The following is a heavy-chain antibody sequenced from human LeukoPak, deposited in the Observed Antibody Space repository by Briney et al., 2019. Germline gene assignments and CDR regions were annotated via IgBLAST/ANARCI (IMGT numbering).Heavy chain of an antibody. J-gene: IGHJ6*03. CDR1: GVTFSASP. D-gene: IGHD3-10*01. V-gene: IGHV3-73*01. Sequence: GGSLRLSCAASGVTFSASPIHWVRQAFGKGLECVGRIRIKANDYATAYAASVRGRFTIFRDDSKNTAYLQMNNLKTEDTAVYYCTSDPWFGSSDYMDVWGKGTTVTVSS. CDR3: TSDPWFGSSDYMDV. CDR2: IRIKANDYAT.